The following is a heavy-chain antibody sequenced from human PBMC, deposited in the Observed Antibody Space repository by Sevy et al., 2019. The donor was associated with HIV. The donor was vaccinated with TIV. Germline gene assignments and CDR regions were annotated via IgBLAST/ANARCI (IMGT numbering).Heavy chain of an antibody. J-gene: IGHJ5*02. D-gene: IGHD1-26*01. CDR1: GFTFSTYW. Sequence: GGSLRLSCAASGFTFSTYWMNWVRQTPGKGLEWVANIKQDGSEKYYVDSVKGRFTISRESAKNSLYLQMSSLRAEDTAVYYCARADRPTREKDYSGSYSWFDPWGQGTLVTVSS. CDR3: ARADRPTREKDYSGSYSWFDP. V-gene: IGHV3-7*03. CDR2: IKQDGSEK.